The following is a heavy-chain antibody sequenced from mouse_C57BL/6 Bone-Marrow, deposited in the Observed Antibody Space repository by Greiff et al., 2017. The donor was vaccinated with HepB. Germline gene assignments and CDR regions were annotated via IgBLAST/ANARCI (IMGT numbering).Heavy chain of an antibody. J-gene: IGHJ1*03. D-gene: IGHD1-1*01. CDR2: IHPSDSDT. CDR1: GYTFTSYW. CDR3: ASPYYGSSYYWYFDV. Sequence: QVQLKQPGAELVKPGASVKVSCKASGYTFTSYWMHWVKQRPGQGLEWIGRIHPSDSDTNYNQKFKGKATLTVDKSSRTAYMQLSSLTSEDSAVYYCASPYYGSSYYWYFDVWGTGTTVTVSS. V-gene: IGHV1-74*01.